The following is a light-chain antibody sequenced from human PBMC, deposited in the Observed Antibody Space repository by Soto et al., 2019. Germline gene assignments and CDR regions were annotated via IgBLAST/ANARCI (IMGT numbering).Light chain of an antibody. CDR3: CSYAGSSTFAV. Sequence: QSALTQPASVSGSPGQSITISCTGTSSDVGSYNLVSWYQQHPGKAPKLMIYEVSKRPSGVSDRFSASKSGNTASLTISGLQAEDEADYYCCSYAGSSTFAVFGGGTKLTVL. CDR1: SSDVGSYNL. CDR2: EVS. J-gene: IGLJ3*02. V-gene: IGLV2-23*02.